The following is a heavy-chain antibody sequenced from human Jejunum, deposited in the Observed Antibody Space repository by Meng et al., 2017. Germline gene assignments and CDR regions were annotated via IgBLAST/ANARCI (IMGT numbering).Heavy chain of an antibody. Sequence: VQLQPWGAGLLKPSETLSLTCAVYGGSLSGYYWSWIRQAPGKGLEWIGEINYTGSATYNSSLKRRVTISVDTSKNHFSLRLSSVTAADTAVYYCARGRGGYDPHAFDIWGQGTMVTVSS. D-gene: IGHD5-12*01. J-gene: IGHJ3*02. V-gene: IGHV4-34*02. CDR1: GGSLSGYY. CDR3: ARGRGGYDPHAFDI. CDR2: INYTGSA.